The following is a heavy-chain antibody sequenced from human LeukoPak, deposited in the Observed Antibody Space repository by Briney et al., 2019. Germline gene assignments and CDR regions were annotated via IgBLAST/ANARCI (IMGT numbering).Heavy chain of an antibody. CDR2: ISGSGFTI. CDR3: AKGGSSHPIDAFDI. CDR1: GFTLSNYS. V-gene: IGHV3-48*01. D-gene: IGHD6-13*01. J-gene: IGHJ3*02. Sequence: GSLRLSCAVSGFTLSNYSMNWVRQAPGKGLEWISYISGSGFTIHYADSVKGRFTISRDNAKNSLYLQMNSLRAEDTAVYYCAKGGSSHPIDAFDIWGQGTMVTVSS.